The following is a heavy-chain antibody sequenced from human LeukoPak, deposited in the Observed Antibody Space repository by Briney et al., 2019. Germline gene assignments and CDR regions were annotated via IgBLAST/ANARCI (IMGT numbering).Heavy chain of an antibody. CDR2: IKPDGSEK. Sequence: PGGSLRLSCAASGFTFSSSWMSWVRQAPGKGLEWVANIKPDGSEKFHVDSVKGRFTISRDNSKSSLSLQMSSLRAEDTAVYYCARYGLTAALDFWGQGTLVTVSS. CDR1: GFTFSSSW. D-gene: IGHD2-21*02. J-gene: IGHJ4*02. V-gene: IGHV3-7*01. CDR3: ARYGLTAALDF.